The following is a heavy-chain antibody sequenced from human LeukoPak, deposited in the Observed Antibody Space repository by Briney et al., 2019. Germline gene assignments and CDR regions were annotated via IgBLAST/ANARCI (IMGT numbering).Heavy chain of an antibody. Sequence: GGSLRLSCAASGFTFSSYEMNWVRQAPGKGLEWVSYISSSGSTIYYADSVKGRFTISRDNAKNSLYLQMNSLRAEDTAVYYCARGYSSSWYGALWGGFDLDYWGQGTLATASS. CDR3: ARGYSSSWYGALWGGFDLDY. J-gene: IGHJ4*02. CDR2: ISSSGSTI. V-gene: IGHV3-48*03. D-gene: IGHD6-13*01. CDR1: GFTFSSYE.